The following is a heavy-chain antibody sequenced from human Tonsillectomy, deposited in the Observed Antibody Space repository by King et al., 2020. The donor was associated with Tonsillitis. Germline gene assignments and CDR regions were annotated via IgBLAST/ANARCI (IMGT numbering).Heavy chain of an antibody. CDR1: GYTFTNHY. J-gene: IGHJ6*03. CDR3: ARGDAMRSRFYYYMDV. CDR2: INPSGGST. V-gene: IGHV1-46*01. Sequence: QLVQSGAEVKKPGASVKVSCKASGYTFTNHYMHWVRQAPGQGLEWMGIINPSGGSTSYAQKFQGRVTVTRDTSTSTVYMELGSLRSEDTAVYYCARGDAMRSRFYYYMDVWGKGTTVTVSS. D-gene: IGHD2-2*01.